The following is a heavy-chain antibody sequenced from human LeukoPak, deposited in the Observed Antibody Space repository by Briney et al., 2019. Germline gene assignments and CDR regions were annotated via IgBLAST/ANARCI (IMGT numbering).Heavy chain of an antibody. CDR3: ARVGSYYYDSSGYPDPMYYYGMDV. D-gene: IGHD3-22*01. Sequence: SETLSLTCTVSGGSISSYYWSWIRQPAGKGLEWIGRTYTSGSTNYNPSLKSRVTMSVDTSKNQFSLKLSSVTAADTAVYYCARVGSYYYDSSGYPDPMYYYGMDVWGQGTTVTVSS. J-gene: IGHJ6*02. CDR2: TYTSGST. V-gene: IGHV4-4*07. CDR1: GGSISSYY.